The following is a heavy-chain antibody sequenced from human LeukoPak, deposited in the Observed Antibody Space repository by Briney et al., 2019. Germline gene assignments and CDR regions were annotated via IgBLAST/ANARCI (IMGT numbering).Heavy chain of an antibody. D-gene: IGHD1-1*01. Sequence: GGSLRLSCTPSGFTFSSNAMTWVRQAPGEGLEWVSSINDRGTNTYYTDSVRGRSTISRDNSKNTLYLQMNSLRAEDTAVYYCARDSGHNWNDGALDYWGQGTLVTVSA. CDR1: GFTFSSNA. V-gene: IGHV3-23*01. CDR3: ARDSGHNWNDGALDY. J-gene: IGHJ4*02. CDR2: INDRGTNT.